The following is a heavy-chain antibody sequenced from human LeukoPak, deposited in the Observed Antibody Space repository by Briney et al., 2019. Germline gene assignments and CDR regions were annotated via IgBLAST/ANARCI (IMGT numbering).Heavy chain of an antibody. J-gene: IGHJ4*02. D-gene: IGHD3-9*01. CDR1: GFNFSSYA. CDR3: AKDLTRWYFDY. CDR2: ISSSGGST. Sequence: GGSLRLSCAASGFNFSSYAMSWVRQAPGKGLEWVSAISSSGGSTYYADSVKGRFTISRDNSKNTLYLQMNSLRAEDTAVYYCAKDLTRWYFDYWGQGTLVTVSS. V-gene: IGHV3-23*01.